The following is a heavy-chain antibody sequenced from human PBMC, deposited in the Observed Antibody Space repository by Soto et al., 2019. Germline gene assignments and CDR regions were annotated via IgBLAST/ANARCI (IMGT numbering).Heavy chain of an antibody. CDR3: AFDISMITSLGY. CDR1: GFNFSTYF. CDR2: ISYDGSNK. V-gene: IGHV3-30-3*01. Sequence: GVSLTLSCAASGFNFSTYFMHCVRQAPGKGLEWLAVISYDGSNKYYADSVKGRFTIFGDNSQNTVYLQMNSLRAEDTAVYYCAFDISMITSLGYWGQGT. J-gene: IGHJ4*02. D-gene: IGHD3-16*01.